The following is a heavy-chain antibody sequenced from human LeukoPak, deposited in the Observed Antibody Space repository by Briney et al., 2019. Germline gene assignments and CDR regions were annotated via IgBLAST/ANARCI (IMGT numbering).Heavy chain of an antibody. CDR3: VREHYNYYMDV. V-gene: IGHV3-9*01. Sequence: GGSLRLSCAASGFTFDDYAMHWVRQAPGKGLEWVSGISWNSDTIAYADSVKGRFKISRDNAKNSLYLEMNSLRAEDTALYYCVREHYNYYMDVWGKGTTVTVSS. CDR1: GFTFDDYA. CDR2: ISWNSDTI. J-gene: IGHJ6*03.